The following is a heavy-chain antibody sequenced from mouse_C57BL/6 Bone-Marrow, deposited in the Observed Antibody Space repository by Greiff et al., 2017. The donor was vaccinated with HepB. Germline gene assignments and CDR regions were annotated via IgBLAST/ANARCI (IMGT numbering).Heavy chain of an antibody. Sequence: QVQLKQSGAELVKPGASVKMSCKASGYTFTSYWITWVKQRPGQGLEWIGDIYPGSGSTNYNEKFKSKATLTVDTSSSTAYMQLSSLTSEDSAVYYCARWFITTVVAYYFDYWGQGTTLTVSS. CDR2: IYPGSGST. D-gene: IGHD1-1*01. CDR3: ARWFITTVVAYYFDY. V-gene: IGHV1-55*01. J-gene: IGHJ2*01. CDR1: GYTFTSYW.